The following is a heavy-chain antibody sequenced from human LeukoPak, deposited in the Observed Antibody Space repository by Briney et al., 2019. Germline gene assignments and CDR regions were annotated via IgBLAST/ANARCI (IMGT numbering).Heavy chain of an antibody. D-gene: IGHD3-9*01. Sequence: ASVKVSCKASGYTFTGYYMHWVRQAPGQGLEWMGWINPNSGGTNCAQKFQGRVTMTRDTSINTAYMELSSLRFDDTAVYYCARCYDNFDVALDIWSQGTMVIVSS. CDR1: GYTFTGYY. CDR3: ARCYDNFDVALDI. V-gene: IGHV1-2*02. J-gene: IGHJ3*02. CDR2: INPNSGGT.